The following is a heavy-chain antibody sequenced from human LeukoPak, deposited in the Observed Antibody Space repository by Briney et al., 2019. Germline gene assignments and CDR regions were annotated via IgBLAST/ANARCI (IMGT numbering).Heavy chain of an antibody. D-gene: IGHD3-3*01. Sequence: SETLSLTCAVYGGSFSGYYWSWIRQPPGKGLEWIGEINHSGSTNYNPSLKSRVTISVDTSKNQFSLKLSSMTAADTAVYYCARIRMDVWGQGTTVTVSS. CDR1: GGSFSGYY. J-gene: IGHJ6*02. CDR3: ARIRMDV. V-gene: IGHV4-34*01. CDR2: INHSGST.